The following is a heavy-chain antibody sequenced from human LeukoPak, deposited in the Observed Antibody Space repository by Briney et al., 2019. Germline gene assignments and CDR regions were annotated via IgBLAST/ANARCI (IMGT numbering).Heavy chain of an antibody. CDR3: AKDGVAGKIMYYFDY. CDR2: ISGRAGST. CDR1: GFTFSTYS. V-gene: IGHV3-23*01. Sequence: GGSLRLSCAASGFTFSTYSMNWVRQAPGKGLEWVSAISGRAGSTSYADSVKGRFTISRDNSKNTLYLQMNSLRAEDTAVYYCAKDGVAGKIMYYFDYWGQGTLVTVSS. D-gene: IGHD6-19*01. J-gene: IGHJ4*02.